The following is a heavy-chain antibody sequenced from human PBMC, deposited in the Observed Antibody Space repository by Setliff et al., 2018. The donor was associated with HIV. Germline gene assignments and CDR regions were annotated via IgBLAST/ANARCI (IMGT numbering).Heavy chain of an antibody. V-gene: IGHV4-34*01. CDR1: GGSFSGYY. CDR2: INHSGST. J-gene: IGHJ2*01. CDR3: AAGLWFGEFSLWQYWHFDL. D-gene: IGHD3-10*01. Sequence: SETLSLTCAVYGGSFSGYYWSWIRQPPGKGLEWIGEINHSGSTNYNPSLMSRVTISLDTSKNQFSLKLSSVTAADTAVYYCAAGLWFGEFSLWQYWHFDLWGRGTLVTVSS.